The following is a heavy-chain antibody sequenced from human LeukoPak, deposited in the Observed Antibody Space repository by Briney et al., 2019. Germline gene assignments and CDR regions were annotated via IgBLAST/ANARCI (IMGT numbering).Heavy chain of an antibody. Sequence: ASVKVSCKASGYTFTSYDINWVRQATGQGLEWMGWMNPNSGDTAYAQKFQGRVTMTRDTSISTAYMELSSLRSEDTAVYYCATAPGGCYSSCCAPWAQEPLVPVPS. V-gene: IGHV1-8*01. D-gene: IGHD6-6*01. CDR2: MNPNSGDT. J-gene: IGHJ5*02. CDR1: GYTFTSYD. CDR3: ATAPGGCYSSCCAP.